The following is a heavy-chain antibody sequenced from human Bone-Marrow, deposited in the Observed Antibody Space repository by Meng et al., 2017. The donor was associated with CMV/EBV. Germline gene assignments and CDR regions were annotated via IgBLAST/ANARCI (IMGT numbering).Heavy chain of an antibody. CDR3: ARDGPQYSPTSGWFHP. V-gene: IGHV3-7*01. CDR1: GFTFSSYW. CDR2: IKQDGSEK. J-gene: IGHJ5*02. D-gene: IGHD2/OR15-2a*01. Sequence: GESLKISWAASGFTFSSYWMSWVRQAPGKGLEWVANIKQDGSEKHYVDSVEGRLIISRDNAKNSLHLQMNNLRAEDTGVYYCARDGPQYSPTSGWFHPGGQGTLVTVSS.